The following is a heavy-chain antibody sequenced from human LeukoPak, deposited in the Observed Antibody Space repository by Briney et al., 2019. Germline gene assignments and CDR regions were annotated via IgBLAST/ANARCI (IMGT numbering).Heavy chain of an antibody. D-gene: IGHD2-15*01. J-gene: IGHJ3*02. Sequence: PSETLSLTCTVSGGSISSYYWSWIRQPPGKGLEWIGYIYYSGITNYNPSLKSRVTISVDMSKNQFSLKLSSVTAADTAVYYCARVWYAGGFDIWGQGTMVTVSS. CDR1: GGSISSYY. V-gene: IGHV4-59*01. CDR3: ARVWYAGGFDI. CDR2: IYYSGIT.